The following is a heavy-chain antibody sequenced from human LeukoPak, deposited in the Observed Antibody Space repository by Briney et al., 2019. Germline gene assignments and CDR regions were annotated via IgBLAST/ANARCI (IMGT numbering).Heavy chain of an antibody. Sequence: PGRSLRLSCTASGFTFGDYAMSWVRQAPGKGLEWVGFIRSKAYGGTTEYAASVKGRFTISRDDSKSIAYLQMNSLKTEDTAVYYCTTTSDTAMVYGAFDIWGQGTMVTVSS. CDR1: GFTFGDYA. D-gene: IGHD5-18*01. CDR3: TTTSDTAMVYGAFDI. J-gene: IGHJ3*02. CDR2: IRSKAYGGTT. V-gene: IGHV3-49*04.